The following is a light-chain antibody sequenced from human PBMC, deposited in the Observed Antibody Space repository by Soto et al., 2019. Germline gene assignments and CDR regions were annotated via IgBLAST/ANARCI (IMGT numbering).Light chain of an antibody. CDR1: HSISSW. CDR3: QQYNSYLYT. V-gene: IGKV1-5*01. J-gene: IGKJ2*01. CDR2: DAS. Sequence: DIQMTQSPSTLSASVGHRVTITCRASHSISSWMAWYQQKPGKAPKLLIYDASSLESGVQPRFSGSGSGTEVTLTISSLQPDDFATYYCQQYNSYLYTFGQGTKLEIK.